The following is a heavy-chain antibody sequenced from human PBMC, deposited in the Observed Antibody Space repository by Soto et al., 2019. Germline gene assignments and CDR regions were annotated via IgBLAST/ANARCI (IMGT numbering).Heavy chain of an antibody. CDR2: IIPNRGKA. D-gene: IGHD3-10*01. CDR3: ARGTGIGSGSHFDY. V-gene: IGHV1-8*02. Sequence: ASVKVSCKASGGTFSSYTISWVRQAPGQGLEWMGRIIPNRGKASYAQKFQGRVTMTRNTSISTAYMELSSLRSEDTAVYYCARGTGIGSGSHFDYWGQGTLVTVSS. CDR1: GGTFSSYT. J-gene: IGHJ4*02.